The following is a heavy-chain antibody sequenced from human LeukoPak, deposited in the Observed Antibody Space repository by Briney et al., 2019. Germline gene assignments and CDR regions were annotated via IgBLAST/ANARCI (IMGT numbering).Heavy chain of an antibody. Sequence: GGSPRLSCAASGFTVSSNYMSWVRPAPGKGLEWVSVIYSGGSTYYADSVKGRFTISRDNSKNTLYLQMNSLRAEDTAVYYCARAGYSYDYSDYWGQGTLVTVSS. CDR2: IYSGGST. J-gene: IGHJ4*02. V-gene: IGHV3-53*01. D-gene: IGHD5-18*01. CDR1: GFTVSSNY. CDR3: ARAGYSYDYSDY.